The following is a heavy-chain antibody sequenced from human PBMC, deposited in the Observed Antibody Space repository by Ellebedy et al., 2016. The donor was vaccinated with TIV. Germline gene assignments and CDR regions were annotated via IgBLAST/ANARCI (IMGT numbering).Heavy chain of an antibody. V-gene: IGHV5-51*01. Sequence: GGSLRLSCKGSGYSFTSYWIGWVRQMPGKGLEWMGIIYPGDSDTRYSPSFQGQVTISADKSISTAYLQWSSLKASDTAMYYCARQPHYYDSSGYYRGYFGYWGQGTLVTVSS. J-gene: IGHJ4*02. D-gene: IGHD3-22*01. CDR1: GYSFTSYW. CDR3: ARQPHYYDSSGYYRGYFGY. CDR2: IYPGDSDT.